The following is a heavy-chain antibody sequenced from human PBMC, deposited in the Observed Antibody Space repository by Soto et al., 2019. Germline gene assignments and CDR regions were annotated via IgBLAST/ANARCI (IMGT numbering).Heavy chain of an antibody. J-gene: IGHJ6*03. V-gene: IGHV4-59*08. CDR1: GGSISSYY. CDR2: IYYSGST. CDR3: ARHANDYPIYYMDV. D-gene: IGHD1-1*01. Sequence: SETLSLTCTVSGGSISSYYWSWIRQPPGKGLEWIGYIYYSGSTNYNPSLKSRVTISVDTSKNQFSLKLSSVTAADTAVYYCARHANDYPIYYMDVWGKGTTVTVS.